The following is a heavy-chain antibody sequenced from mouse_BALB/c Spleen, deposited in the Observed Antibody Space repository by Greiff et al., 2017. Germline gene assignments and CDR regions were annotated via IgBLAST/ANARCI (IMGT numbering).Heavy chain of an antibody. V-gene: IGHV5-12-1*01. CDR3: ASKVRRYAMDY. CDR2: ISSGGGST. D-gene: IGHD2-14*01. J-gene: IGHJ4*01. CDR1: GFAFSSYD. Sequence: VKLVESGGGLVKPGGSLKLSCAASGFAFSSYDMSWVRQTPEKRLEWVAYISSGGGSTYYPDTVKGRFTISRDNAKNTLYLQMSSLKSEDTAMYYCASKVRRYAMDYWGQGTSVTVSS.